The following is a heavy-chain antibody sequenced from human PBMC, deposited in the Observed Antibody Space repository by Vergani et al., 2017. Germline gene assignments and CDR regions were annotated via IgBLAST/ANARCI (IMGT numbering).Heavy chain of an antibody. Sequence: QVQLQESGPGLVKPSQTLSLTCTVSGGSINSHNYYWSWIRQPAGKGLEWIGRIHTSGSTNYNPSLKSRVTMSEDTSKNQFSLNLTSVTAADTAVYFCARGSCLGGSCYKALCDYWGQGILVTVSA. CDR2: IHTSGST. V-gene: IGHV4-61*02. CDR3: ARGSCLGGSCYKALCDY. D-gene: IGHD2-15*01. J-gene: IGHJ4*02. CDR1: GGSINSHNYY.